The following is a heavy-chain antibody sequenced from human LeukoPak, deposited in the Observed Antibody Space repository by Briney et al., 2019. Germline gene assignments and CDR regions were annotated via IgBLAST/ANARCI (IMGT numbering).Heavy chain of an antibody. V-gene: IGHV1-46*01. CDR2: INPSGGST. J-gene: IGHJ4*02. CDR1: GYTFTSYY. D-gene: IGHD3-16*02. CDR3: ARDLQTGGMIAFGGVITPGDY. Sequence: ASVKVSCKASGYTFTSYYMHWVRQAPGQGLERMGIINPSGGSTSYAQKSQGRVTMTRDTSISTAYMELSRLRSDDTAVYYCARDLQTGGMIAFGGVITPGDYWGQGTLVTVSS.